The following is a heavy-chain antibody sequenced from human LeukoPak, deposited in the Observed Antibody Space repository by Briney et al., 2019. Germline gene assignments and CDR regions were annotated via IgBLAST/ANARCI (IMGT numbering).Heavy chain of an antibody. CDR2: IIPIFGTA. CDR3: AGVGCSSTSCYGGGWYYYGMDV. V-gene: IGHV1-69*01. Sequence: SVKVSCKASGGPFSSYAISWVRQAPGQGLKWMGGIIPIFGTANYAQKFQGRVTITADESTSTAYMELSSLRSEDTAVYYCAGVGCSSTSCYGGGWYYYGMDVWGKGTTVTVSS. CDR1: GGPFSSYA. J-gene: IGHJ6*04. D-gene: IGHD2-2*01.